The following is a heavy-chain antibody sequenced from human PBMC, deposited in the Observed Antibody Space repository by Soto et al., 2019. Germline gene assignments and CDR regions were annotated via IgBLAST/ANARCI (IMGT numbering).Heavy chain of an antibody. D-gene: IGHD1-26*01. J-gene: IGHJ4*02. CDR1: GYSFTSYL. CDR3: ARGVVGATIPLDY. Sequence: GESLKISCKGSGYSFTSYLISWVRQMPGKGLEWMGRIDPSDSYTNYSPSFQGHVTISADKSISTAYLQWSSLKASDTAMYYCARGVVGATIPLDYWGQGTLVTVSS. V-gene: IGHV5-10-1*01. CDR2: IDPSDSYT.